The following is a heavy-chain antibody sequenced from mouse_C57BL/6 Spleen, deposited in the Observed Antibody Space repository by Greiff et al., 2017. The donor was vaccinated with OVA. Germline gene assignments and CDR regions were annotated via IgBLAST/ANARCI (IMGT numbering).Heavy chain of an antibody. D-gene: IGHD2-3*01. CDR1: GYTFTSYW. Sequence: VQLQQPGAELVMPGASVKLSCKASGYTFTSYWMHWVKQRPGQGLEWIGEIDPSDSYTNYNQKFKGKSTLTVDKSSSTAYMQLSSLTSEDSAVYYCASVDVYSRFAYWGQGTLVTVSA. J-gene: IGHJ3*01. V-gene: IGHV1-69*01. CDR2: IDPSDSYT. CDR3: ASVDVYSRFAY.